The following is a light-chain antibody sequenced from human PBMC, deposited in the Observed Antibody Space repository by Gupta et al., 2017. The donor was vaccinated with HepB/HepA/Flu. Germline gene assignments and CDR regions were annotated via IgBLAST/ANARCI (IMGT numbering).Light chain of an antibody. CDR1: SSNIGNDN. CDR2: NDN. Sequence: QAVLTQPPSASGTPGQRVTISCSGSSSNIGNDNAYWYQQLPGTSPKLLIYNDNQRPSVVPDRLSGSKSGTTASLAISGLRSEDEADYYCVGWDDSLSGYVFGAGTKVTVL. CDR3: VGWDDSLSGYV. J-gene: IGLJ1*01. V-gene: IGLV1-47*02.